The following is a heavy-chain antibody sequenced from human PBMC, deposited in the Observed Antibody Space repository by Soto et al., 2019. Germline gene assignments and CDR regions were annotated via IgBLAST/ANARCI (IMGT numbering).Heavy chain of an antibody. V-gene: IGHV3-23*01. Sequence: EVQLLESGGGLVQPGGSLRLSCAASGFPFSTYAMSWVRQAPGKGLEWVSAISGAGGSTYFADSVKGRFTVSRDNSKNTLYLQMNSLRADDTAVYYCAKGFGGFGTYLYFDYWGQGTLVTVSS. CDR1: GFPFSTYA. J-gene: IGHJ4*02. D-gene: IGHD1-26*01. CDR3: AKGFGGFGTYLYFDY. CDR2: ISGAGGST.